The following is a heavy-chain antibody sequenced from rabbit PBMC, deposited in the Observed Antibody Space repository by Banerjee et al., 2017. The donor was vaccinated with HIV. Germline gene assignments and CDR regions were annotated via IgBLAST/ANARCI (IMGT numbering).Heavy chain of an antibody. CDR1: GFSFSGGYD. Sequence: QSLEESGGDLVKPGASLTLTCKASGFSFSGGYDMCWVRQAPGKGLELIACIYTSSGTTYYASWAKGRFTISKTSSTVTLQMTSLTVADTATYFCARDLASSRGGYFGLWGPGTLVTVS. CDR2: IYTSSGTT. J-gene: IGHJ6*01. D-gene: IGHD1-1*01. CDR3: ARDLASSRGGYFGL. V-gene: IGHV1S40*01.